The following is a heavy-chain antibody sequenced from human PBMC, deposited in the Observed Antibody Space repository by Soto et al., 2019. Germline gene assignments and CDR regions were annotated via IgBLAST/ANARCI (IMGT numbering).Heavy chain of an antibody. CDR2: IYSGGST. CDR3: ARGGVPGYCSSTSCYGYFDY. CDR1: GFTVSSNY. Sequence: GGSLRLSCAASGFTVSSNYMSWVRQAPGKGLEWVSVIYSGGSTYYADSVKGRFTISRHNSKNTLYLQMNSLRAEDTAVYYCARGGVPGYCSSTSCYGYFDYWGQGTLVTV. D-gene: IGHD2-2*01. J-gene: IGHJ4*02. V-gene: IGHV3-53*04.